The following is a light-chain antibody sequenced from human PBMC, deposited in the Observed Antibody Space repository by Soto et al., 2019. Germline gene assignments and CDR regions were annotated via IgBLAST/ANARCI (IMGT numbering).Light chain of an antibody. CDR3: HHYGTSPPNT. Sequence: EIVLTQSPGTLSLSPGERATLSCRASQTLGTKYLAWYQQKPGQAPSLLIYDTSNRATGVPDRFSCSGSGTDFTLTISRLEPEDFAVYYCHHYGTSPPNTFCQGTKLEIK. J-gene: IGKJ2*01. CDR1: QTLGTKY. V-gene: IGKV3-20*01. CDR2: DTS.